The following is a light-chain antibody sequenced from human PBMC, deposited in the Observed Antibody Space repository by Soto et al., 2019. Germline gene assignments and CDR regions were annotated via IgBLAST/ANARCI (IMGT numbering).Light chain of an antibody. Sequence: VLTQSTGPLSLSPGARATLSCMSSQTIIAGQLTWFQQKPGQAPRLIFYAASIRADGTPDRFSGSSSGTDCTLTISRLEPEDVAVYYCQQYGSAPFTLGGGTKV. J-gene: IGKJ4*01. CDR2: AAS. V-gene: IGKV3-20*01. CDR3: QQYGSAPFT. CDR1: QTIIAGQ.